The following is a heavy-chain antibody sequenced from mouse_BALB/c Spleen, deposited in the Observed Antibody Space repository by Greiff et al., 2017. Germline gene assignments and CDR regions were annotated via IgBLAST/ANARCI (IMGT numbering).Heavy chain of an antibody. Sequence: EVKLQESGPSLVKPSQTLSLTCSVTGDSITSGYWNWIRKFPGNKLEYMGYISYSGSTYYNPSLKSRISITRDTSKNQYYLQLNSVTTEDTATYYCASRGYGSSYWFAYWGQGTLVTVSA. D-gene: IGHD1-1*01. CDR3: ASRGYGSSYWFAY. CDR1: GDSITSGY. CDR2: ISYSGST. J-gene: IGHJ3*01. V-gene: IGHV3-8*02.